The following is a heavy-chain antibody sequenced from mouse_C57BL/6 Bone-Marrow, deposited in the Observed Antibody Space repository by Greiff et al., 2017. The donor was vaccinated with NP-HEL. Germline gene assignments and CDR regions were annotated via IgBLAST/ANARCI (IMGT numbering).Heavy chain of an antibody. V-gene: IGHV1-81*01. D-gene: IGHD1-3*01. CDR3: ARRWRKYLFAY. CDR1: GYTFTSYG. Sequence: QVQLQQSGAELARPGASVKLSCKVSGYTFTSYGISWVKQRTGQGLEWIGEIYPRSGNTYYNEKFKGKATLTADKSSSTAYMELRSLTSEDSAVYFCARRWRKYLFAYWGQGTLVTVSA. CDR2: IYPRSGNT. J-gene: IGHJ3*01.